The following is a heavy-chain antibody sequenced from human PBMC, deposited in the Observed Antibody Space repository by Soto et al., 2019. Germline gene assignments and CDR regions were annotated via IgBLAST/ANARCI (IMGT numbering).Heavy chain of an antibody. J-gene: IGHJ5*02. CDR3: VKGGWLDD. CDR2: ITSSGGPT. CDR1: GFPFSTYE. Sequence: EVQLLESGGGLIQPGGSLRLSCAASGFPFSTYEMTWARQSPGKGLEWVAFITSSGGPTYYADFVRGRFTISRDNSKNTLYLKMESLRVEDTARYYCVKGGWLDDWGQGTLVTVSS. V-gene: IGHV3-23*01.